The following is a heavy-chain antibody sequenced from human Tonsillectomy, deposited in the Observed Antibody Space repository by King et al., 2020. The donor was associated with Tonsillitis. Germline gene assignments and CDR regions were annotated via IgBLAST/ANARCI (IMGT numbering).Heavy chain of an antibody. CDR2: IYPGDSDT. Sequence: QLVQSGAEVKKPGESLKISCKGSGYSFTSSWIGWVRQMPGKGLEWMGIIYPGDSDTRYSPSFRGQVTLSADKSISPAYLQWTSLKASNTAMYYCARHFSTGEGGAFDIWGQGTMVSVSS. V-gene: IGHV5-51*01. J-gene: IGHJ3*02. D-gene: IGHD2-8*02. CDR1: GYSFTSSW. CDR3: ARHFSTGEGGAFDI.